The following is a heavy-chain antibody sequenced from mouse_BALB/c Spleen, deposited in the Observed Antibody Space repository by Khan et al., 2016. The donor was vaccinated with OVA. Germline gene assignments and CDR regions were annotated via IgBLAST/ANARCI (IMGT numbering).Heavy chain of an antibody. CDR2: IDPANGNT. CDR1: GFNIKDTY. Sequence: VQLQQSGAELVKPGASVKLSCTASGFNIKDTYMHWVKQRPEQGLEWIGRIDPANGNTKYDPKFQGKATITEETPSNTAYLQLSSRTSEDTAFYYCARINAWGQGTTLTVSS. V-gene: IGHV14-3*02. J-gene: IGHJ2*01. CDR3: ARINA.